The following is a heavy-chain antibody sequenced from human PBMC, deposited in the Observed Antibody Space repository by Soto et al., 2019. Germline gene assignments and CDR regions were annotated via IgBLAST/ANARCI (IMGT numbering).Heavy chain of an antibody. Sequence: SETLSLTCTVSGGSISGYYWSWIRQTPGKGLEWIGYIYYTGTTNYNPSLKSRVTISVDTSKNQFSLKLSSVTAADTAVYYCASDDASGYYYLYWGQGTLVTVSS. CDR2: IYYTGTT. CDR3: ASDDASGYYYLY. J-gene: IGHJ4*02. CDR1: GGSISGYY. V-gene: IGHV4-59*01. D-gene: IGHD3-22*01.